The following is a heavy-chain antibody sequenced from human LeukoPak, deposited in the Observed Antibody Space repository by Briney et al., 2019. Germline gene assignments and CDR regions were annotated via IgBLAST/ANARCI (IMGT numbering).Heavy chain of an antibody. D-gene: IGHD1-26*01. CDR1: GDSVSSNSAA. CDR2: TYYRSKWYY. Sequence: SETLSLTCAISGDSVSSNSAAWNWIRQSPSRGLEWLGRTYYRSKWYYDYAVAVKSRISINPDTSKNQFSLQLSSVTPEDTAVYYCARDPVGGSTIFDYWGQGTLVTVSS. V-gene: IGHV6-1*01. CDR3: ARDPVGGSTIFDY. J-gene: IGHJ4*02.